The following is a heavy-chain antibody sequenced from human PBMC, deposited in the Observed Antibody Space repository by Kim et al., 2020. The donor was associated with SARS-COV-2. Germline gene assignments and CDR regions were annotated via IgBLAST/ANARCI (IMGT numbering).Heavy chain of an antibody. Sequence: SETLSLTCTVSGGSISSYYWSWIRQPAGKGLEWIGRIYTSGSTNYNPSLKSRVTMSVDTSKNQFSLKLSSVTAADTAVYYCARGGKLSAVAGGYYYYGMDVWGQGTTVTVSS. CDR1: GGSISSYY. J-gene: IGHJ6*02. CDR3: ARGGKLSAVAGGYYYYGMDV. CDR2: IYTSGST. V-gene: IGHV4-4*07. D-gene: IGHD6-19*01.